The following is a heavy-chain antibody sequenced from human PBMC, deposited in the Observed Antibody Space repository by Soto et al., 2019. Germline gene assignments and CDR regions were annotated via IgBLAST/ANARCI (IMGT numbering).Heavy chain of an antibody. CDR2: ISYDGSNK. CDR3: ARDRGYSGYDAFDY. CDR1: GFTFSNYA. Sequence: GGSLRLSCAASGFTFSNYAMHWVRQAPGKGLEWVALISYDGSNKYYADSVKGRFTISRDNSKNTLYLQMDSLRTDDTALYYCARDRGYSGYDAFDYWGQGTLVTVSS. V-gene: IGHV3-30-3*01. D-gene: IGHD5-12*01. J-gene: IGHJ4*02.